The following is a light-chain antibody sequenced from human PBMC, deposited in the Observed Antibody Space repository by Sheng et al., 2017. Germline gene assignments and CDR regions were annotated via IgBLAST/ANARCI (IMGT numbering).Light chain of an antibody. V-gene: IGLV1-47*02. J-gene: IGLJ3*02. CDR3: SAWDDSLRAWV. Sequence: QSVLTQPPSVSATPGQGVTISCSGSSSSIGSNFVYWYQQFPGSAPKLLIYNNYHRPPGVADRFSGSKSGTSAALAIRDLRSDDEADYHCSAWDDSLRAWVFGGGTKVTVL. CDR1: SSSIGSNF. CDR2: NNY.